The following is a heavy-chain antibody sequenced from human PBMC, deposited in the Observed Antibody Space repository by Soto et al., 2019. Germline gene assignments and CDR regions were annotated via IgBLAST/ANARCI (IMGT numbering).Heavy chain of an antibody. D-gene: IGHD3-22*01. CDR2: IYYSGST. V-gene: IGHV4-59*01. J-gene: IGHJ4*02. CDR3: ARSFPGYYYDSSGSFDY. Sequence: PSETLSLTCTVSGGSISSYYWSWIRQPPGKGLEWIGYIYYSGSTNYNPSLKSRVTISVDTSKNQFSLKLSSVTAADTAVYYCARSFPGYYYDSSGSFDYWGQGTLVTV. CDR1: GGSISSYY.